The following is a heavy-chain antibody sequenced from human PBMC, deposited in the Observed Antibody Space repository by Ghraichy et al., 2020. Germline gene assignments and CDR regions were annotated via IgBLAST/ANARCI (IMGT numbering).Heavy chain of an antibody. CDR2: IYTSGST. CDR3: ARGMDIVATIKGLHYYGMDV. V-gene: IGHV4-61*02. Sequence: SETLSLTCTVSGGSISSGSYYWSWIRQPAGKGLEWIGRIYTSGSTNYNPSLKSRVTISVDTSKNQFSLKLSSVTAADTAVYYCARGMDIVATIKGLHYYGMDVWGQGTTVTVPS. J-gene: IGHJ6*02. CDR1: GGSISSGSYY. D-gene: IGHD5-12*01.